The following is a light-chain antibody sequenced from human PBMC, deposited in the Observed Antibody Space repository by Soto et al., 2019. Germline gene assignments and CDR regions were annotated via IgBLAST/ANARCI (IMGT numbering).Light chain of an antibody. Sequence: QSALTQPASVSGSPGQSITFSCTGTSSDVGSYNLVSWYQQHPGKAPKLMIYKGSKRPSGVSNRFSGSKSGNTASLTISGLQTEDEADYYCCSYAGSSTLVFGTGTKLTVL. CDR2: KGS. CDR3: CSYAGSSTLV. CDR1: SSDVGSYNL. V-gene: IGLV2-23*01. J-gene: IGLJ1*01.